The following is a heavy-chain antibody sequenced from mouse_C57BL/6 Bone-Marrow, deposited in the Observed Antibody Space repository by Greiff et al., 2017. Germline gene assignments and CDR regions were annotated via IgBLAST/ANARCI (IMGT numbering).Heavy chain of an antibody. V-gene: IGHV14-1*01. CDR2: IDPEDGDT. D-gene: IGHD1-1*01. CDR1: GFNIKDYY. CDR3: TFITTADY. J-gene: IGHJ2*01. Sequence: VQLQQSGAELVRPGASVKLSCTASGFNIKDYYMHWVKQRPEQGLEWIGRIDPEDGDTEYAPKFQGKATMTADTSSNTAYLQLSGLTSEDTAAYYCTFITTADYWGQGTTLTESS.